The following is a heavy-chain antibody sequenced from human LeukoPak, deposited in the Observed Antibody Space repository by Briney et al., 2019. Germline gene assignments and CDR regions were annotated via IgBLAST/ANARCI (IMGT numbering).Heavy chain of an antibody. CDR2: INTDGSAT. CDR3: ARAQDGWFDP. Sequence: PGGSLRLSCAVSGFLFSSYWMHWVRQAPGKGLVWVSRINTDGSATTYADSVKGRFTISRDNAKNTLYLQMKSLRAEDTAVYYCARAQDGWFDPWGQGTLVTVSS. D-gene: IGHD5-24*01. CDR1: GFLFSSYW. J-gene: IGHJ5*02. V-gene: IGHV3-74*03.